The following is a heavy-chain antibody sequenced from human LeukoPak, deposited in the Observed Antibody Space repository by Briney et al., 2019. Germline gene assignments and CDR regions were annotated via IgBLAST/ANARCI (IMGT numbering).Heavy chain of an antibody. CDR3: ARDAGGRWSDAFDI. V-gene: IGHV4-34*01. D-gene: IGHD2-15*01. CDR2: INHSGST. CDR1: GGSFSGYY. J-gene: IGHJ3*02. Sequence: SETLSLACAVYGGSFSGYYWSWIRQPPGKGLEWIGEINHSGSTNYNPSLKRRVTISVDTSTHQFSLKLSSVTAADTAVYYCARDAGGRWSDAFDIWGQGTMVTVSS.